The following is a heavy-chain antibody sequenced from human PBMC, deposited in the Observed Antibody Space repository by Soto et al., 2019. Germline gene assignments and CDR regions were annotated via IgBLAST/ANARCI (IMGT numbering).Heavy chain of an antibody. V-gene: IGHV1-69*13. J-gene: IGHJ6*02. D-gene: IGHD5-12*01. CDR3: ARNDIVATARIYYYYGMDV. CDR1: GGTFSSYA. Sequence: SVKVSCKASGGTFSSYAISWVRQAPGQGLEWMGGIIPIFGTANYAQKFQGRVTITADESTSTAYMELSSLRSEDTAVYHCARNDIVATARIYYYYGMDVWGQGTTVTVSS. CDR2: IIPIFGTA.